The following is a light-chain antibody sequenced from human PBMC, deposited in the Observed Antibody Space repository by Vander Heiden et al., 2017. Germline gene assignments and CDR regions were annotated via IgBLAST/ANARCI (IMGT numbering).Light chain of an antibody. CDR1: KLGDRY. CDR2: QDS. Sequence: SSEFTQPPSLSVSPAQSPTITAPGDKLGDRYVCWYQQKPGQSPMLVIYQDSKRPSGIPERFSGSNSGNTATMTVSGTQAMDEADYSCQVWDATTWVFGGGTKLTVL. CDR3: QVWDATTWV. V-gene: IGLV3-1*01. J-gene: IGLJ3*02.